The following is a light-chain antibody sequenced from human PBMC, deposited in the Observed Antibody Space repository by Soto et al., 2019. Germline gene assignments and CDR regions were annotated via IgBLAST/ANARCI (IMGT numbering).Light chain of an antibody. J-gene: IGKJ1*01. CDR1: QSVSGY. V-gene: IGKV3-11*01. Sequence: EIVLTQSPATLSLSPGERATLSCRASQSVSGYLAWYQQKPGQAPRLLIYGASSRAAGIPDRFTGSGSGTEFTLTISRLEPEDFAVYFCQQHRTFGQGTKVDIK. CDR2: GAS. CDR3: QQHRT.